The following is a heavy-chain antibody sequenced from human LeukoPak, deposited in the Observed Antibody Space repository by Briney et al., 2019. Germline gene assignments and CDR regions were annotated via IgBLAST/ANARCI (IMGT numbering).Heavy chain of an antibody. Sequence: GGSLRPSCAASGFTFSSYSMNWVRQAPGKGLEWVSYISSSSSTIYYADSVKGRFTISRDNAKNSLYLQMNSLRAEDTAVYYCASLVVVTAENWFDPWGQGTLVTVSS. CDR2: ISSSSSTI. V-gene: IGHV3-48*01. J-gene: IGHJ5*02. D-gene: IGHD2-21*02. CDR1: GFTFSSYS. CDR3: ASLVVVTAENWFDP.